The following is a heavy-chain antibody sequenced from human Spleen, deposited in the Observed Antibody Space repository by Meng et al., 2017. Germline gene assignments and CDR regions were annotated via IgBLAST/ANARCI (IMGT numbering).Heavy chain of an antibody. V-gene: IGHV4-31*03. CDR2: IYHSGGT. Sequence: SETLSLTCTVSGASIRSDGYYWHWIRQHPGKGLEWIAYIYHSGGTYSNPSLRSRTTLSVDTSNNQFSLKLSSVTAADTAVYYCARDRGGYATFDNWGRGTLVTVSS. D-gene: IGHD5-12*01. CDR1: GASIRSDGYY. J-gene: IGHJ4*02. CDR3: ARDRGGYATFDN.